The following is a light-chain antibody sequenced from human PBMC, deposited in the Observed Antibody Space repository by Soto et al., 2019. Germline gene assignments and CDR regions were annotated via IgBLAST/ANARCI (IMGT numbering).Light chain of an antibody. J-gene: IGKJ5*01. CDR1: QSVGSDY. CDR3: LQDYNYPIT. CDR2: ATS. Sequence: IVLTQSPGTLSLSPGARATLSCRASQSVGSDYLAWYQQKPGQAPRLLIYATSSRATGIPDRFSGSGSGTDFTLTISRLEPEDFAVYYCLQDYNYPITFGQGTRLEIK. V-gene: IGKV3-20*01.